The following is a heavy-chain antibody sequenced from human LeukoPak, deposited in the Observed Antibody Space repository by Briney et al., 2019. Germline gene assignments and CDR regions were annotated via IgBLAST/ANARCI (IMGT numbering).Heavy chain of an antibody. Sequence: SETLSLTCAVYGGCFSGYYWSWIRQPPGKGLEWIGEINHRGTTNYNPSLKSRVTISADTSKNQSSLKLSSVTAADTAVYYCARDSSSWYGPRYYYYYMDVWGKGTTVTISS. D-gene: IGHD6-13*01. CDR3: ARDSSSWYGPRYYYYYMDV. J-gene: IGHJ6*03. V-gene: IGHV4-34*01. CDR2: INHRGTT. CDR1: GGCFSGYY.